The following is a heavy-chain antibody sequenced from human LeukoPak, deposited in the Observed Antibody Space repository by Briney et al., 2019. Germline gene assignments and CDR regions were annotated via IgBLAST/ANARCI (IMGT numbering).Heavy chain of an antibody. J-gene: IGHJ4*02. D-gene: IGHD3-10*01. CDR3: ARALYGSGVFDS. V-gene: IGHV4-59*11. CDR2: IYYTGTT. Sequence: PSETLSLTCTVSGGSISSPYWSWIRQPPGKGLEWIGDIYYTGTTNYNPSLKSRVTISVDTSKIQFSLNLNSVTSADTAVYYCARALYGSGVFDSWGQGTLVTVSS. CDR1: GGSISSPY.